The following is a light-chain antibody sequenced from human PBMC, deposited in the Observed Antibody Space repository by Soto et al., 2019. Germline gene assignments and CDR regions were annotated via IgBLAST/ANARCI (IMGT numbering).Light chain of an antibody. CDR2: GNT. Sequence: SELTRAGSVCRSRWQRVTISCTGSSSNIGSTYDVHWYQQLPGTAPKLLIHGNTNRPSGVPDRFSGSKSGTSASLAITGLQVDDEHAYDGKSYDGSVSAYLVFG. J-gene: IGLJ1*01. V-gene: IGLV1-40*01. CDR1: SSNIGSTYD. CDR3: KSYDGSVSAYLV.